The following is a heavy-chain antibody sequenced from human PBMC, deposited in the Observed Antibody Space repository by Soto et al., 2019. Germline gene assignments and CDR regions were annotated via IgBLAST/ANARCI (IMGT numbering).Heavy chain of an antibody. Sequence: SETLSLTCTVSGGSMRNYFWTWIRQPPGKGLEWIGYIHYSGATSFFSSYNPSLRCRVTISEDTSKNQFSLKLLSVTSADTAVYYCARGRVVVPAAVMFNCRDPWGQGALVAVSS. V-gene: IGHV4-59*01. CDR2: IHYSGATSFFS. CDR3: ARGRVVVPAAVMFNCRDP. D-gene: IGHD2-2*01. CDR1: GGSMRNYF. J-gene: IGHJ5*02.